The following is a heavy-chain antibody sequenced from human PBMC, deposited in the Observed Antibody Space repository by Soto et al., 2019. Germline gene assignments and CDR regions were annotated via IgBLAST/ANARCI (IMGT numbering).Heavy chain of an antibody. CDR3: ARDRVAAGYAWFDP. CDR2: ISGTGSYI. J-gene: IGHJ5*02. CDR1: GFTFSNYN. V-gene: IGHV3-21*01. Sequence: PGGSLRLSCAASGFTFSNYNMNWVRQAPGRGLEWVSCISGTGSYIYYADSVKGRFTISRDNARNTLYLHMNSLRAEDTAVYYCARDRVAAGYAWFDPWGQGTLVTVSS. D-gene: IGHD5-12*01.